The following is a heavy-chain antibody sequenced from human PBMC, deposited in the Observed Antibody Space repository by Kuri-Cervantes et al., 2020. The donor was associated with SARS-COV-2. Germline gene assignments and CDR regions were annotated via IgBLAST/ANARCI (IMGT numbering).Heavy chain of an antibody. CDR2: INPNSGGT. J-gene: IGHJ3*02. V-gene: IGHV1-2*02. CDR1: GYTFTGYY. D-gene: IGHD3-3*01. CDR3: ARGDFSLAFDI. Sequence: ASVKVSCKASGYTFTGYYMHWVRQAPGQGLEWMGWINPNSGGTNYAQKFQGSVTMTSDTSIDTEYLDVSNLRSDDTAVYYCARGDFSLAFDIWGQGTLVTVSS.